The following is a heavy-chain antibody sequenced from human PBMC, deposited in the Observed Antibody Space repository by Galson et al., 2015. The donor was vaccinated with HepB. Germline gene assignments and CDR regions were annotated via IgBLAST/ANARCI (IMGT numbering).Heavy chain of an antibody. D-gene: IGHD2-8*02. CDR1: GFIFRSYS. J-gene: IGHJ4*02. CDR3: ARNCTATKCFRF. Sequence: SLRLSCAVSGFIFRSYSMSWVRQAPGKGLEWVASVNQDGSEKYYVDSVKGRFTISRDNAKNSLYLQMNSLRAEDTAVYSCARNCTATKCFRFWGQGTLVTVSS. V-gene: IGHV3-7*01. CDR2: VNQDGSEK.